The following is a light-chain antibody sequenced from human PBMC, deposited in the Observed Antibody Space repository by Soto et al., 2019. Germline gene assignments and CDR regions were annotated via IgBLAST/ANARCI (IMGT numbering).Light chain of an antibody. CDR2: SNN. Sequence: QSVLTQPPSASGTPGQRVTISCSGSSSNIGSNTVNWYQQLPGTAPKLLIYSNNQRPSGVPDQFSGSKSGTSASLAISGLRSEDEADYYCAAWDDSLNGHWVFGGGTKLTVL. CDR3: AAWDDSLNGHWV. J-gene: IGLJ3*02. V-gene: IGLV1-44*01. CDR1: SSNIGSNT.